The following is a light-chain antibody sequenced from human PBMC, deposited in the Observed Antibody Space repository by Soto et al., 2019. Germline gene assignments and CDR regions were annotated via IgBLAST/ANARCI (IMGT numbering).Light chain of an antibody. CDR1: QSVSSN. V-gene: IGKV3D-15*01. CDR2: GAS. J-gene: IGKJ1*01. Sequence: EIVMTQSLATLSVSSGDRGYVTDRASQSVSSNLAWYQQKPGQAPRLLIYGASNRATGIPDRFSGSGSGTDFTLTITRLEPEDFAMYYCQRYDSLRTFGQGTKVDIK. CDR3: QRYDSLRT.